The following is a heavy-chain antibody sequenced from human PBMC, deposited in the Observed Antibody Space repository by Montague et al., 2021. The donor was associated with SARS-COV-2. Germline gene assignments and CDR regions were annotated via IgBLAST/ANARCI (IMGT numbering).Heavy chain of an antibody. J-gene: IGHJ5*02. CDR2: IYYTGST. D-gene: IGHD6-13*01. CDR1: GVSFSSYY. V-gene: IGHV4-59*01. Sequence: SETLSLTCTVSGVSFSSYYWIWIRQPPGKGLEWIGYIYYTGSTNYDPSLKSRVTISVDTSKNQFSLKLSSVTAADTAVYYCARGVASSEGNWFEHWGQGTLVTVSS. CDR3: ARGVASSEGNWFEH.